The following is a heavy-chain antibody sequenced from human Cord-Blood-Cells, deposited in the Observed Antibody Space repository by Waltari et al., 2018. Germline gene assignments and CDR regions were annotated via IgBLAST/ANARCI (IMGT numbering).Heavy chain of an antibody. CDR3: AKVHWNSFDY. D-gene: IGHD1-1*01. V-gene: IGHV3-23*01. J-gene: IGHJ4*02. CDR2: ISGSGGST. Sequence: EVPLLESGGGLVQPGGSLRLSCAASGFTFSRYALRWVRQAPGKGLEWVSAISGSGGSTYYADSVKGRFTISRDNSKNTLYLQMNSLRAEDTAVYYCAKVHWNSFDYWGQGTLVTVSS. CDR1: GFTFSRYA.